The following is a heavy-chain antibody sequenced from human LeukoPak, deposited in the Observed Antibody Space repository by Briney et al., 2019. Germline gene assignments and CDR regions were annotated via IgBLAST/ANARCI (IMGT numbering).Heavy chain of an antibody. CDR1: GGSISSHY. CDR2: IYYSGST. D-gene: IGHD3-22*01. V-gene: IGHV4-59*11. CDR3: ARALSGYLVAFDY. Sequence: SVTLSLTCTVSGGSISSHYWNWIRQPPGKGLEWIGHIYYSGSTTYNPSLKSRVTISVDTSMNQFSLKLSSVTAADTAVYYCARALSGYLVAFDYWGQGALVTVSS. J-gene: IGHJ4*02.